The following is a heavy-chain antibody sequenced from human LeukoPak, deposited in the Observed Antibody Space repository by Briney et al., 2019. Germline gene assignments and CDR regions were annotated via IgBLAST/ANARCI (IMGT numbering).Heavy chain of an antibody. CDR3: ARGGSSWYPGEWFDP. Sequence: PSETLSLTCTVSGGSISSYYWSWIRQPPGKGLEWIGYIYYSGSTNYNPSLKSRVTISVDTSKNQFSLKLSSVTAADTAVYYCARGGSSWYPGEWFDPWGQGTLVTVSS. V-gene: IGHV4-59*01. CDR1: GGSISSYY. CDR2: IYYSGST. J-gene: IGHJ5*02. D-gene: IGHD6-13*01.